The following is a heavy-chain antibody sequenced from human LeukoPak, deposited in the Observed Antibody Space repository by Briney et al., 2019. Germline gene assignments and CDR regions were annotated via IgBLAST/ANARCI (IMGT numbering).Heavy chain of an antibody. Sequence: RGSLRLSCAASGFTFSSYAMSWVRQAPGKGLEWVSAISGSGGSTYYADSVKGRFTISRDNSKNTLYLQMNSLRAEDTAVYYCAKEGDSSGYYCLDYWGQGTLVTVSS. V-gene: IGHV3-23*01. D-gene: IGHD3-22*01. CDR3: AKEGDSSGYYCLDY. CDR2: ISGSGGST. CDR1: GFTFSSYA. J-gene: IGHJ4*02.